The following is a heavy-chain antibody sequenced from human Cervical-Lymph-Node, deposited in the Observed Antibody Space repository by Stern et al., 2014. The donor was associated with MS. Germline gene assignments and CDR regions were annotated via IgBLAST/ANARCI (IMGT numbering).Heavy chain of an antibody. Sequence: QVPLRQSGPALVKPTQTLTLTCTFSGFSLSAAGMCVTLVRKPPGKPLEWLALVDWEDDKYYRTSLKTRLTISKDTSKNQVVLTMTNVDPVDTATYYCARIRRAPYAYYSLDIWGQGTTVTVSS. CDR2: VDWEDDK. V-gene: IGHV2-70*20. CDR1: GFSLSAAGMC. CDR3: ARIRRAPYAYYSLDI. D-gene: IGHD3-16*01. J-gene: IGHJ6*02.